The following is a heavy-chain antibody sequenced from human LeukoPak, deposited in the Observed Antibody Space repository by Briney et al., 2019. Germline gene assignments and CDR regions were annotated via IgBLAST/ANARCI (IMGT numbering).Heavy chain of an antibody. V-gene: IGHV4-61*01. CDR3: ARVVCTNGVCYLDY. Sequence: SETLSLTCTVSGSSVSSGSYYWSWIRQPPGKGLEWIGYIYYSGSTNYNPSLKSRVTISADTSKNQFSLKLSSVTAADTAVYYCARVVCTNGVCYLDYWGQGTLVTVSS. J-gene: IGHJ4*02. CDR1: GSSVSSGSYY. CDR2: IYYSGST. D-gene: IGHD2-8*01.